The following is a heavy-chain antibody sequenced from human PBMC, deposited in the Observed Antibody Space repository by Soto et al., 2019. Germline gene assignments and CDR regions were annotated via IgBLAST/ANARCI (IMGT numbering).Heavy chain of an antibody. Sequence: QVQLVESGGGVVQPGRSLRLSCAASGFTFSSYAMHWVRQAPGKGLEWVAVISYDGSNKYYADSVKGRFTISRDNSKNTLYLQMNSLRAEDTAVYYCARDLRVLDTAMEALDYWGQGTLVTVSS. CDR2: ISYDGSNK. J-gene: IGHJ4*02. V-gene: IGHV3-30-3*01. CDR3: ARDLRVLDTAMEALDY. CDR1: GFTFSSYA. D-gene: IGHD5-18*01.